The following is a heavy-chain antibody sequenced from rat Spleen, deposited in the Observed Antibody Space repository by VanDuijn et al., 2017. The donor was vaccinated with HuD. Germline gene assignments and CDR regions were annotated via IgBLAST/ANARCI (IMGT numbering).Heavy chain of an antibody. J-gene: IGHJ2*01. Sequence: QVQLKESGPGLVQPSQTLSLTCTVSGFSLTNYHVSWVRQPPGKGLEWMGIIWSGGSTDYNSALKSRLSISRDTSKSQIYLKMNSLQTEDTATYFCARADVAGLSTDGIWGQGIMVTVSS. V-gene: IGHV2-43*01. CDR1: GFSLTNYH. CDR2: IWSGGST. CDR3: ARADVAGLSTDGI. D-gene: IGHD1-2*01.